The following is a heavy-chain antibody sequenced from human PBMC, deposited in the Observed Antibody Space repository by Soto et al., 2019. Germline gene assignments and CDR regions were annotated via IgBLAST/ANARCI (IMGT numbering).Heavy chain of an antibody. Sequence: QVQLQQWGAGLLKPSETLSLTCAVYGGSFSGYYWSWIRQPPGKGLEWIGEINHSGRTNYNPSLKSRVTISVDTSKNQFSLKLSSVTAADTAVYYCARGWGGPFDYWGQGTLVTVSS. CDR2: INHSGRT. CDR3: ARGWGGPFDY. V-gene: IGHV4-34*01. D-gene: IGHD2-15*01. J-gene: IGHJ4*02. CDR1: GGSFSGYY.